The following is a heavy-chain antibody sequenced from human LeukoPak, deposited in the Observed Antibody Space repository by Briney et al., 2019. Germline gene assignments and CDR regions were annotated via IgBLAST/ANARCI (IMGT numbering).Heavy chain of an antibody. V-gene: IGHV3-30*04. Sequence: GGSLRLSCAASGFTFSSYAMHWVRQAPGKWLEWVAVISYDGSNKYYADSVKGRFTISRDNSKNTLYLQMNSLRAEDTAVYYCARDRVVVAATRYYYYYYMDVWGKGTTVTVSS. CDR1: GFTFSSYA. CDR3: ARDRVVVAATRYYYYYYMDV. CDR2: ISYDGSNK. J-gene: IGHJ6*03. D-gene: IGHD2-15*01.